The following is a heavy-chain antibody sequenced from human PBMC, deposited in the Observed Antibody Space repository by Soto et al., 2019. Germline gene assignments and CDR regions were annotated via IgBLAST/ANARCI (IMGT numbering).Heavy chain of an antibody. J-gene: IGHJ6*02. D-gene: IGHD2-21*02. Sequence: QVHLQESGPGLVNPSGTLTLTCAVSGGAISISHWWGLFRQAPGKALAWIGEIYHSGSTNYNPSLKSRITLSVDKSTNQFSVNLSSVTAADTAVYYCVRDADETAIVPAPWLVWGRGTMVTVSS. CDR2: IYHSGST. V-gene: IGHV4-4*02. CDR3: VRDADETAIVPAPWLV. CDR1: GGAISISHW.